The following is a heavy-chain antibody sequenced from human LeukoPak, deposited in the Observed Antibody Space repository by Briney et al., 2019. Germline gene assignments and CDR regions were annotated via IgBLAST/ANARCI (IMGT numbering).Heavy chain of an antibody. CDR2: IHPRSGDT. J-gene: IGHJ4*02. CDR3: ARDGAYATGSYYRGCIDS. Sequence: ASVTVSCKASGYSFTAFYLHWVRQAPGQGREGMGWIHPRSGDTTYAQKFQGRVTLTRDTSISTAYMDLSSLRSDDTAVYYCARDGAYATGSYYRGCIDSRGQGTPVTVSP. CDR1: GYSFTAFY. V-gene: IGHV1-2*02. D-gene: IGHD1-14*01.